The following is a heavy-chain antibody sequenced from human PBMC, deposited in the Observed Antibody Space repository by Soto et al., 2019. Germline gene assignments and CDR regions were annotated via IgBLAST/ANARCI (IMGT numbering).Heavy chain of an antibody. Sequence: QVQLVQSGAEVKKPGSSVKVSCKASGGTFRSYAISWVRQAPGQGLEWMGGIIPIPGTANYAQKFQGRVTIAADESTSTAYMELSRLRSEDTAVYYCTRSQGSSTSLEIYYYYYYGMDVWGQGTTVTVSS. CDR2: IIPIPGTA. J-gene: IGHJ6*02. CDR1: GGTFRSYA. CDR3: TRSQGSSTSLEIYYYYYYGMDV. V-gene: IGHV1-69*01. D-gene: IGHD2-2*01.